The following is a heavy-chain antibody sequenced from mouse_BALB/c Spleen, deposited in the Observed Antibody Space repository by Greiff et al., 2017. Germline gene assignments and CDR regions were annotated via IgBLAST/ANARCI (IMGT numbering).Heavy chain of an antibody. CDR2: INPSNGGT. CDR1: GYTFTSYY. D-gene: IGHD1-1*01. V-gene: IGHV1S81*02. Sequence: QVQLQQSGAELVKPGASVKLSCKASGYTFTSYYMYWVKQRPGQGLEWIGEINPSNGGTNFNEKFKSKATLTVDKSSSTAYMQLSSLTSEDSAVYYCTRSTTVVALYWYFDVWGAGTTVTVSS. CDR3: TRSTTVVALYWYFDV. J-gene: IGHJ1*01.